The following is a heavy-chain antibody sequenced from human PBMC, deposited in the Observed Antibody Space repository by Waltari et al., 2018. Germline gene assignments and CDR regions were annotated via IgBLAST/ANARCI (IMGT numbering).Heavy chain of an antibody. Sequence: QVQLVQSGAEVKKPGSSVKVSCKASGGTFSSYAISWVRQAPGQGLEWMGGIIPILGIANYAQKCQGRVTITADEATGTAYMELSSLRSEDTAVYYCARGVNSGGAAFDIWGQGTMVTVSS. CDR2: IIPILGIA. V-gene: IGHV1-69*10. J-gene: IGHJ3*02. CDR3: ARGVNSGGAAFDI. D-gene: IGHD2-15*01. CDR1: GGTFSSYA.